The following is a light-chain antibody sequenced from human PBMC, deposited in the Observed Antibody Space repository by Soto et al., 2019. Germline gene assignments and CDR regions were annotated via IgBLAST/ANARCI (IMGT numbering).Light chain of an antibody. V-gene: IGKV1-5*01. Sequence: IQMSQSPSTLSASVGGRVTITCRASQGTGDWLAWYQQKPGKAPKLLIYDASSLESGVPSRFSGSGSGTEFTLTISSLQPDDFATYYCQQYNSYPLTFGGGTKVDIK. CDR3: QQYNSYPLT. J-gene: IGKJ4*01. CDR1: QGTGDW. CDR2: DAS.